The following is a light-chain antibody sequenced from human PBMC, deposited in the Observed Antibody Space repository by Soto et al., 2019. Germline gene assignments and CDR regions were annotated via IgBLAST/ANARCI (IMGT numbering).Light chain of an antibody. CDR1: QSVSSN. CDR3: QQYNNWPPVT. V-gene: IGKV3-15*01. Sequence: EIVLTQSPGTLSLSPGERSTLSCRASQSVSSNLAWYQQKPGQAPRLLIYGASTRDTGIPARFSGSGSGTEFTLTISSLQSEDFAVYYCQQYNNWPPVTFGQGTKVDIK. CDR2: GAS. J-gene: IGKJ1*01.